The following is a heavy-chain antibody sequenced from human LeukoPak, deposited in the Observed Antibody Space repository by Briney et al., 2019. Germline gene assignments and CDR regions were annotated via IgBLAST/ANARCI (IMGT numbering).Heavy chain of an antibody. J-gene: IGHJ3*02. CDR1: GFTFSSYA. V-gene: IGHV3-23*01. Sequence: PGGSLRLSCAASGFTFSSYAMSWVRQAPGKGLEWVSAISGSGGSTYYADSVKGRFTISRDNSKNTLYLQMNSLRAEDTAVCYCAKWPGAGGDAFDIWGQGTMVTVSS. D-gene: IGHD6-19*01. CDR2: ISGSGGST. CDR3: AKWPGAGGDAFDI.